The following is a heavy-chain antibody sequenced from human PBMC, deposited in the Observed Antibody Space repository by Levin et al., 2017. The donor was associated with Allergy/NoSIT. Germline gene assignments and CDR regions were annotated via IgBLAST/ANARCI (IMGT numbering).Heavy chain of an antibody. CDR3: ARVAGYSYGYYFDY. Sequence: PSETLSLTCAASGGSISSGGYSWSWIRQPPGKGLEWIGNIYLSGSTNDNPSLKSRVTMSVDRSKNQFSLKLSYVTAADTAVYYCARVAGYSYGYYFDYWGPGTLVTVSS. V-gene: IGHV4-30-2*01. D-gene: IGHD5-18*01. CDR1: GGSISSGGYS. CDR2: IYLSGST. J-gene: IGHJ4*02.